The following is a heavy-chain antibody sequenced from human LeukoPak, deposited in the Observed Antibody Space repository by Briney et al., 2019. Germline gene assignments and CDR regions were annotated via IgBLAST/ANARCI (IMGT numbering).Heavy chain of an antibody. Sequence: PSETLSLTCTVSGGSISSYYWSWVRQPAGKGLEWIGRIYTSGSTNYNPSLKSRVTMAVDTSKNQFSLKLSSVTAADTAVYYCARDLEVYSGRYDYYYYYMDVWGKGTTVTVSS. D-gene: IGHD1-26*01. CDR2: IYTSGST. V-gene: IGHV4-4*07. CDR1: GGSISSYY. CDR3: ARDLEVYSGRYDYYYYYMDV. J-gene: IGHJ6*03.